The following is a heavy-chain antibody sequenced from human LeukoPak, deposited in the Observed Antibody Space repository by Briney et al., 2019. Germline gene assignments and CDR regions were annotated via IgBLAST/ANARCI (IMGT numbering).Heavy chain of an antibody. Sequence: GGSLSLSCAPSRSTFTNAGMTCGPQAPGTGGKWVSRIKSKSDGGTTDYAAPAKGRFTISRDDPKITLYLQMNSLKTEDTAVYYCAHGLWHYDAFDVWGQGTMVTVPS. CDR3: AHGLWHYDAFDV. V-gene: IGHV3-15*01. D-gene: IGHD3-10*01. CDR1: RSTFTNAG. J-gene: IGHJ3*01. CDR2: IKSKSDGGTT.